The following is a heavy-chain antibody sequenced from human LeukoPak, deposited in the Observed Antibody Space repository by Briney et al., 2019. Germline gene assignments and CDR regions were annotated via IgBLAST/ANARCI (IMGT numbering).Heavy chain of an antibody. CDR2: IYPGGSDI. CDR1: GYRFTNYW. D-gene: IGHD4-23*01. J-gene: IGHJ4*02. CDR3: VREGKTTVAGY. V-gene: IGHV5-51*01. Sequence: GESLKISCKGSGYRFTNYWIGWVRQMPGKGLEWVGLIYPGGSDIRYSPSFQGQVTISVDKSISSAYLQWSSLKTSDSAMYYCVREGKTTVAGYWGQGTLVTVSS.